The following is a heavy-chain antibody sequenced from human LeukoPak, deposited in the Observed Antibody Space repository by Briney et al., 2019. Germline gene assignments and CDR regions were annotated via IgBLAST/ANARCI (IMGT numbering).Heavy chain of an antibody. D-gene: IGHD2-8*02. CDR1: GGSISSGTYY. CDR2: IYYRGNI. V-gene: IGHV4-39*01. J-gene: IGHJ3*02. Sequence: PSETLSPTCTVSGGSISSGTYYWGWIRQPPGKGLEWIGNIYYRGNIYYNPSLKSRVTISGDTSRNQFSLKMSSVTAADTAVYYCATLLNDAFDIWGQGTMVTVSS. CDR3: ATLLNDAFDI.